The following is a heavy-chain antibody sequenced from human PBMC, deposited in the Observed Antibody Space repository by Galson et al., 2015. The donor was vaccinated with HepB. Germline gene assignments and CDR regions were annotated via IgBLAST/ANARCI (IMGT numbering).Heavy chain of an antibody. CDR1: GYKFTGHY. V-gene: IGHV1-2*02. CDR3: ARVKGGELLWFGEPPYFEY. Sequence: VSCKASGYKFTGHYMHWVRQAPGQGLEWMGWTNPNGGGTNYAQKFQGRVTMTRDTSISTAYMELSRLRSDDTAVYYCARVKGGELLWFGEPPYFEYWGQGTLVTVSS. D-gene: IGHD3-10*01. CDR2: TNPNGGGT. J-gene: IGHJ4*02.